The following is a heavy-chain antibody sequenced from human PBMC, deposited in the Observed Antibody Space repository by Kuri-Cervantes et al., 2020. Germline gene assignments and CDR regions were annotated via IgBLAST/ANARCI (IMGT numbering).Heavy chain of an antibody. Sequence: SVKVSCKASGFTFTSPAVQWVRQARGQRLEWIGWIVVGSGNTNYAQKFQERVTITRDMSTSTAYMELSSLRSEDTALYYCARVVDGYNKYYYYGLDVWGQGTTVTVSS. CDR1: GFTFTSPA. J-gene: IGHJ6*02. CDR2: IVVGSGNT. CDR3: ARVVDGYNKYYYYGLDV. V-gene: IGHV1-58*01. D-gene: IGHD5-24*01.